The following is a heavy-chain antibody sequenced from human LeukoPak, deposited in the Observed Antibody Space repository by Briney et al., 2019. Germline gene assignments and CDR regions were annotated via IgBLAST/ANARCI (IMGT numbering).Heavy chain of an antibody. Sequence: GGSLRLSCAASGFTFSSYSMNWVRQAPGKGLEWVSSISSSSSYIYYADSVKGRFSISRDNAKKSLYLQMNSLRAEDTAVYYCARDHHRRLYDSQARGTFDIWGQGTMVTVSS. V-gene: IGHV3-21*01. D-gene: IGHD3-22*01. CDR3: ARDHHRRLYDSQARGTFDI. J-gene: IGHJ3*02. CDR2: ISSSSSYI. CDR1: GFTFSSYS.